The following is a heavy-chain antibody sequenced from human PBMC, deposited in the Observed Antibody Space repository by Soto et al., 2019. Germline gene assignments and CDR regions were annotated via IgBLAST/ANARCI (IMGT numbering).Heavy chain of an antibody. V-gene: IGHV4-4*02. CDR1: GGSISSSNW. Sequence: PSETLSLTCAVSGGSISSSNWWSWVRQPPGKGLEWIGEIYHSGSTNYNPSLKSRVTISVDTSKNQFSLKLSSVTAADTAVYYCARRTAMVRGGGMDVWGQGTTVTV. J-gene: IGHJ6*02. CDR2: IYHSGST. D-gene: IGHD3-10*01. CDR3: ARRTAMVRGGGMDV.